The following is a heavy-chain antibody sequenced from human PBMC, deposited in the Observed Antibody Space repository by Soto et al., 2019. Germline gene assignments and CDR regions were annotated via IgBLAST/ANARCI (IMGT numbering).Heavy chain of an antibody. Sequence: QVQLVQSGAEVKKPGSSVKVSCKASGGTFSSYAISWVRQAPGQGLEWMGGIIPIFGTANYAQKFQGRVTIPADKSTSTAYMELSSLRSEDTAVYYCASRRFSVEYYDILTGYPSAEYFQHWGQGTLVTVSS. CDR2: IIPIFGTA. J-gene: IGHJ1*01. CDR1: GGTFSSYA. CDR3: ASRRFSVEYYDILTGYPSAEYFQH. V-gene: IGHV1-69*06. D-gene: IGHD3-9*01.